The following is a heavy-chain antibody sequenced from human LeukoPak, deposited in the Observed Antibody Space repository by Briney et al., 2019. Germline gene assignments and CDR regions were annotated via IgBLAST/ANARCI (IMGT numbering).Heavy chain of an antibody. CDR3: AKDTSIGRYCTNGVCSPFDY. CDR1: GFTFSSYE. D-gene: IGHD2-8*01. CDR2: IGDSGGGT. V-gene: IGHV3-23*01. Sequence: GGSLRLSCAASGFTFSSYEMNWVRQAPGKGLEWVSGIGDSGGGTYYADSVKGRFTISRDNSKNTLYLQMNSLRADDTAVYYCAKDTSIGRYCTNGVCSPFDYWGQGTLVTVSS. J-gene: IGHJ4*02.